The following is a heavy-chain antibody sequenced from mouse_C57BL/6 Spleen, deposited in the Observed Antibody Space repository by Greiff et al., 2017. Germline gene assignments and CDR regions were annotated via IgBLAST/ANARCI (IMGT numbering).Heavy chain of an antibody. Sequence: VKLQEPGAELVKPGASVKLSCKASGYTFTSYWMHWVKQRPGQGLEWIGMIHPNSGSTNYNEKFKSKATLTVDKSSSTAYMQLSSLTSEDSAVYYCARSPYYYGSSPYYYAMDYWGQGTSVTVSS. CDR3: ARSPYYYGSSPYYYAMDY. D-gene: IGHD1-1*01. CDR1: GYTFTSYW. V-gene: IGHV1-64*01. CDR2: IHPNSGST. J-gene: IGHJ4*01.